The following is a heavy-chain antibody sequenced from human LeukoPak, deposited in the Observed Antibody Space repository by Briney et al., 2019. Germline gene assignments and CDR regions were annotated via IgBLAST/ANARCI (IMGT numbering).Heavy chain of an antibody. CDR1: GFTFSSYS. CDR2: SSSSSSTI. D-gene: IGHD2-2*01. Sequence: GGSLRLSCAASGFTFSSYSMNWVRQAPGKGLEWVSYSSSSSSTIYYADSVKGRFTISRDNAKNSLYLQMNSLRAEDTAVYYCARDQGDIVVVPAAEYYFDYWGQGTLVTVSS. CDR3: ARDQGDIVVVPAAEYYFDY. J-gene: IGHJ4*02. V-gene: IGHV3-48*01.